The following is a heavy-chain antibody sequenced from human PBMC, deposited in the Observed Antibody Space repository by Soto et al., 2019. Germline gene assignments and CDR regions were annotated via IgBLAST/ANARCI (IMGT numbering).Heavy chain of an antibody. Sequence: GGSLRLSCAASGFTFSNYPMHWVRQAPGKGLESVSAISGNGGSTYYANSVKGRFTISRDNSKNTLYLQMGRLRADDMALYYCAREGSHGTNDCWGQGTLVTLSS. CDR2: ISGNGGST. J-gene: IGHJ4*02. CDR3: AREGSHGTNDC. D-gene: IGHD1-1*01. CDR1: GFTFSNYP. V-gene: IGHV3-64*01.